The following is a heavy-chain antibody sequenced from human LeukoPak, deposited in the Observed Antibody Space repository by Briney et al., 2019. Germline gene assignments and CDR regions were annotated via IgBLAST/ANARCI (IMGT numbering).Heavy chain of an antibody. CDR3: ARTNYGDYVDAFDI. CDR1: GGSMSHYY. Sequence: SETLSLTCTVSGGSMSHYYWSWVRQPPGKELEWIGYICNTGSTNYNPSLKSRVTISVDTSKNQFSLKLSSVTAADTAVYYCARTNYGDYVDAFDIWGQGAMVTVSS. D-gene: IGHD4-17*01. V-gene: IGHV4-59*01. J-gene: IGHJ3*02. CDR2: ICNTGST.